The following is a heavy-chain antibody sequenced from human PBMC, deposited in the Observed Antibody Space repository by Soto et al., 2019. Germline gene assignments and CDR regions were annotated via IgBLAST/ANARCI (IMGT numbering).Heavy chain of an antibody. V-gene: IGHV3-74*01. D-gene: IGHD3-22*01. Sequence: GSLRLSCAASGFTFSSYWMHWVRQAPGKGLVWVSRINSDGSSTSYADSVKGRFTISRDNAKNTLYLQMNSLRAEDTAVYYCAIRASYYDSSGYFDYWGQGALVTVSS. CDR3: AIRASYYDSSGYFDY. CDR1: GFTFSSYW. CDR2: INSDGSST. J-gene: IGHJ4*02.